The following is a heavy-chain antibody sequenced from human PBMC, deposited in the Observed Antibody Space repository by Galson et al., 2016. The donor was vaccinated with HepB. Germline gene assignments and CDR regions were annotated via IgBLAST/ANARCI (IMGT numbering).Heavy chain of an antibody. V-gene: IGHV3-30-3*01. J-gene: IGHJ4*02. D-gene: IGHD6-6*01. CDR2: ISNDGSNK. Sequence: SLRLSCADSGFIFRSYAMNWVRQAPGKGLEWLAVISNDGSNKYFADSVKSRFTISRDNSRNTLYLQMNSLRAEDTAVYYCARDLGGSSCLDYWGQGTLVTVSS. CDR1: GFIFRSYA. CDR3: ARDLGGSSCLDY.